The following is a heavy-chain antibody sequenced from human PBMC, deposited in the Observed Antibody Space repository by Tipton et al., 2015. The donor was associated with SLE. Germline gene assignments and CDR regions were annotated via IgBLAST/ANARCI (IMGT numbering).Heavy chain of an antibody. D-gene: IGHD3-10*01. CDR3: AKGYGSGSYLPGY. CDR1: GFTFSSYS. CDR2: ISSSSSTI. V-gene: IGHV3-21*04. Sequence: SLRLSCAASGFTFSSYSMNWVRQAPGKGLEWVSSISSSSSTIYYADSVKGRFTISRDNAKNSLYLQMNSLRAEDTAVYYCAKGYGSGSYLPGYWGQGTLVTVSS. J-gene: IGHJ4*02.